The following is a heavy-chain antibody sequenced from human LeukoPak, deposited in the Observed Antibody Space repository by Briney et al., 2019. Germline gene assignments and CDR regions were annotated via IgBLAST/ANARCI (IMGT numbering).Heavy chain of an antibody. CDR1: GGSISSYY. CDR2: FYYSGST. Sequence: SETLSLTCTVSGGSISSYYWSWIRQPPGKGLEWIGYFYYSGSTNYNPSLKSRVTISVDTSKNQFSLKLSSVTAADTAVYYCARVVQDIVVVPAAMATFDYWGQGTLVTVSS. V-gene: IGHV4-59*01. J-gene: IGHJ4*02. D-gene: IGHD2-2*01. CDR3: ARVVQDIVVVPAAMATFDY.